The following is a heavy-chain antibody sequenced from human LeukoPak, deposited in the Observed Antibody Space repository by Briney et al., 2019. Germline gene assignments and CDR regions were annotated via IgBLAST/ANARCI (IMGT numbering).Heavy chain of an antibody. J-gene: IGHJ6*03. V-gene: IGHV1-2*02. CDR1: GYTFTGYY. Sequence: ASVKVSCKASGYTFTGYYIHWVRQAPGQGLEWMGWMNPNSGDTNYAQKFQGRVIMTRDTSISTAFMELSRLISDDTAVYYCARVRIATAGSYMDVWGKGTTVTVSS. CDR2: MNPNSGDT. D-gene: IGHD6-13*01. CDR3: ARVRIATAGSYMDV.